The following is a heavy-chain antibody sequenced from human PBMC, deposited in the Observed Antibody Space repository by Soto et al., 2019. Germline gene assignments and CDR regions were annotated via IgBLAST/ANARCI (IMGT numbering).Heavy chain of an antibody. V-gene: IGHV4-59*01. CDR1: GGSINNYY. CDR3: ARRGTYYFDSSGHYGPGYFDY. J-gene: IGHJ4*02. Sequence: SETLSLTCTVSGGSINNYYWSWLRQSPGKGLEWIGYIYYSGGSNYSPSLKSRVNISIDRSKNQFSLKLSSVTAADTAVYYCARRGTYYFDSSGHYGPGYFDYWGPGILVTVSS. CDR2: IYYSGGS. D-gene: IGHD3-22*01.